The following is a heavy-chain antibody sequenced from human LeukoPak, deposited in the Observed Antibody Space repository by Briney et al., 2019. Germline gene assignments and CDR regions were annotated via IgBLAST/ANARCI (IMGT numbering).Heavy chain of an antibody. Sequence: KPSETLSLTCTVSGESISGFYWTWIRQPPGKGLEWIGYIYYSGSTNYNPSLKSRVTISVDTSKNQFSLKLSSVTAADTAVYYCARDETRIVGATRLRNYFDYWGQGTLVTVSS. CDR2: IYYSGST. CDR3: ARDETRIVGATRLRNYFDY. D-gene: IGHD1-26*01. J-gene: IGHJ4*02. V-gene: IGHV4-59*01. CDR1: GESISGFY.